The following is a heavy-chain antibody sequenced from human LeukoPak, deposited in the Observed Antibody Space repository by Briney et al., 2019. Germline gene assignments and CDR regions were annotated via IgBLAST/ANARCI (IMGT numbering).Heavy chain of an antibody. Sequence: SETLSLTCAVSGYSISSGYYWGWIRPPPGKGLEWIGSIYHSGSTYYNPSLKSRVTISVDTSKNQFSLKLSSVTAADTAVYYCAREVCSSTSCYASWFDPWGQGTLVTVSS. V-gene: IGHV4-38-2*02. J-gene: IGHJ5*02. CDR3: AREVCSSTSCYASWFDP. CDR1: GYSISSGYY. D-gene: IGHD2-2*01. CDR2: IYHSGST.